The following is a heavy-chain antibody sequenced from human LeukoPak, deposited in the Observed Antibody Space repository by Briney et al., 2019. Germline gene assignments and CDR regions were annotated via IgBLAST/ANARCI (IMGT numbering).Heavy chain of an antibody. CDR3: ARGQPFDY. CDR2: IYHSGST. CDR1: GGSISSGGYY. V-gene: IGHV4-30-2*01. J-gene: IGHJ4*02. Sequence: SETLSLTCTVSGGSISSGGYYWSWIRQPPGKGLEWIGYIYHSGSTYYNPSLKSRVTISVDTSKNQFSLKLSSVTAADTAVYYCARGQPFDYWGQGTLVTVSS. D-gene: IGHD1-14*01.